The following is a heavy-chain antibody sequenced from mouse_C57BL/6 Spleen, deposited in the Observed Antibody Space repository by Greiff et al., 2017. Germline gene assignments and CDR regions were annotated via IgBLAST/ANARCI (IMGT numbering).Heavy chain of an antibody. V-gene: IGHV1-47*01. CDR3: AVIYGNSGWYAMDY. CDR1: GYTFTTYP. CDR2: FHPYNDDT. Sequence: QVQLQQSGAELVKPGASVKMSCKASGYTFTTYPIEWMKQNHGKSLEWIGNFHPYNDDTQYNEKFKGKATLTVEKSSSAVYLELSRLTSDDSAVYYCAVIYGNSGWYAMDYWGQGTSVTVSS. D-gene: IGHD2-1*01. J-gene: IGHJ4*01.